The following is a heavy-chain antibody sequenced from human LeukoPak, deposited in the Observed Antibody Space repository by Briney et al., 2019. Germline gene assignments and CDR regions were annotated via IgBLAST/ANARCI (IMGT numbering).Heavy chain of an antibody. D-gene: IGHD4-23*01. CDR2: IYYSGST. CDR1: GGSISSYY. V-gene: IGHV4-59*08. Sequence: SETLSLTCTVSGGSISSYYWSWIRQPAGKGLEWIGYIYYSGSTNYNPSLKSRVTISVDTSKNQFSLKLSSVTAADTAVYYCARHVGSLVTPYYFDYWGQGTLVTVSS. CDR3: ARHVGSLVTPYYFDY. J-gene: IGHJ4*02.